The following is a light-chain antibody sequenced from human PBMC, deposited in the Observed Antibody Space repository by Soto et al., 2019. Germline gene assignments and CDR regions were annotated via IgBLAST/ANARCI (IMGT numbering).Light chain of an antibody. V-gene: IGLV2-14*03. Sequence: QSALTQPASVSGSPGQSITISCTGTSSDVGNNNYVSWYQHNPGRAPKVMICDVTNRPSGVSNRFSGSKSGNTASLTISGLQAEDEADYYCSSFTGSSYVVGTGTKVTVL. CDR1: SSDVGNNNY. CDR3: SSFTGSSYV. CDR2: DVT. J-gene: IGLJ1*01.